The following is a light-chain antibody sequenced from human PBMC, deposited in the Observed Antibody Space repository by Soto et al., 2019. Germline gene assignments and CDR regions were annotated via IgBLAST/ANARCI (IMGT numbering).Light chain of an antibody. CDR2: DAS. V-gene: IGKV1-13*02. CDR1: QGIKND. CDR3: QQYNSYSQT. Sequence: AIPTTQSPSSLSASVGTRVTISCRASQGIKNDLGWYQQKPGKAPKLLIYDASSLESGVPSRFSGSGSGTEFTLTISSLQPDDFATYYCQQYNSYSQTFGQGANVDI. J-gene: IGKJ1*01.